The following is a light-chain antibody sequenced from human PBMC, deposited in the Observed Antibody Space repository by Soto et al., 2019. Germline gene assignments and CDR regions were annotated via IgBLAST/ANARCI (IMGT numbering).Light chain of an antibody. J-gene: IGKJ4*01. CDR3: QQRSNWPLT. CDR2: DAS. V-gene: IGKV3-11*01. CDR1: QSVSSY. Sequence: EIVLTQSPATLSLSPGERATLSCRASQSVSSYLAWYQQKTGQAPRLLIYDASNRATGIPARFSGSGSGTDFTLNISSLEHEAFAVYYCQQRSNWPLTFGGGTKVEIK.